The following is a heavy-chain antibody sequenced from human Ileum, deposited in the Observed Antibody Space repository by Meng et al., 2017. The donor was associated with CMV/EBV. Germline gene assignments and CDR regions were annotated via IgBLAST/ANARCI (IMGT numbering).Heavy chain of an antibody. CDR3: AREVAPYYYYGMDV. V-gene: IGHV3-30-3*01. CDR1: GFTFSSYA. J-gene: IGHJ6*02. Sequence: GESLKISCAASGFTFSSYAMHWVRQAPGKGLEWVAVISYDGSNKYYADSVKGRFTISRDNSKNTLHLQMNSLRAEDTAVYYCAREVAPYYYYGMDVWGQGTTVTVSS. D-gene: IGHD5-12*01. CDR2: ISYDGSNK.